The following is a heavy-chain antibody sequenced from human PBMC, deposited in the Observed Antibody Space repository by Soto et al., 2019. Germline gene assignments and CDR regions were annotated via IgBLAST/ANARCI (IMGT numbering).Heavy chain of an antibody. CDR3: ARYGGGWHTDIDH. Sequence: ASVKVSCKAAGYIFGNYGVAWVRQVPGQGLEWTGWISVYNGKISYGKNFQNRMTMTTHTSTDTAEMELRSLTSDDTAIYYCARYGGGWHTDIDHWGQGTQGTVSS. CDR2: ISVYNGKI. CDR1: GYIFGNYG. D-gene: IGHD6-19*01. V-gene: IGHV1-18*01. J-gene: IGHJ5*02.